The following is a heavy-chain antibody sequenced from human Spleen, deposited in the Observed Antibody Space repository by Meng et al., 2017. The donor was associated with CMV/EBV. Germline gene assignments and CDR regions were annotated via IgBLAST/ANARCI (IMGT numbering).Heavy chain of an antibody. V-gene: IGHV4-39*01. J-gene: IGHJ4*02. CDR3: AKVIKRYYYDTSGYFDY. D-gene: IGHD3-22*01. Sequence: SISITDYYWGWIRQPPGRGLEWIGIINYSGNTYYNPSLKSRLTISVDTSNNQFSLRLSSVTAADTAVYYCAKVIKRYYYDTSGYFDYWGQGTLVTVSS. CDR2: INYSGNT. CDR1: SISITDYY.